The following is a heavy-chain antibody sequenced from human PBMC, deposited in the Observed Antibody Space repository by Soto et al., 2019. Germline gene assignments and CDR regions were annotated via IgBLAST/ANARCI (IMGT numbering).Heavy chain of an antibody. J-gene: IGHJ5*02. CDR3: ARDRQSGWFDP. CDR1: GFTFSSYA. Sequence: GGSLRLSCAASGFTFSSYAMHWVRQAPGKGLEWVAVISYDGSNKYYADSVKGRFTISRGNSKNTLYLQMNSLRAEDTAVYYCARDRQSGWFDPWGQGTLVTVSS. CDR2: ISYDGSNK. V-gene: IGHV3-30-3*01.